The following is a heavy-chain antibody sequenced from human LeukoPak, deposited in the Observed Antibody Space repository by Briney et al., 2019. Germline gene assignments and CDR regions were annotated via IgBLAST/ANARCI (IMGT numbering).Heavy chain of an antibody. J-gene: IGHJ4*02. CDR2: INHSGST. CDR1: GFTFNYAW. D-gene: IGHD6-13*01. Sequence: GSLRLSCAASGFTFNYAWMSWVRQVPGKGLEWIGEINHSGSTNYNPSLKSRVTISVDTSKNQFSLKLSSVTAADTAVYYCASRPIAAAGMDWGQGTLVTVSS. V-gene: IGHV4-34*01. CDR3: ASRPIAAAGMD.